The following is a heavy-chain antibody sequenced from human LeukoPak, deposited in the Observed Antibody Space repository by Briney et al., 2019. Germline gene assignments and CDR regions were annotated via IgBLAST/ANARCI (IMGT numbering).Heavy chain of an antibody. Sequence: SETLSLTCTVSGGSIGTYYWSWIRQPPGKGLEWIGYIYTSGSTNYNPSLKSRVTISVDTSKNQFSLKLSSVTAADTAVYYCARGARGRGIVVVPAAIGHWFDPWGQGTLVTVSS. J-gene: IGHJ5*02. CDR3: ARGARGRGIVVVPAAIGHWFDP. CDR2: IYTSGST. V-gene: IGHV4-4*09. CDR1: GGSIGTYY. D-gene: IGHD2-2*01.